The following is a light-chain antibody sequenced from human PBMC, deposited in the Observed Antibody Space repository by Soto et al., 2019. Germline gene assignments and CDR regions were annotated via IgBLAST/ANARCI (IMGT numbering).Light chain of an antibody. Sequence: DLQMTQSPSSLSASVGDRVTITCRAIQGISNYLAWYQQKPGKVPKLLIYTASTLQSGVPSRFSGSGSGTDFTLTISSLQPEDVATYYCQKYNNAPWTFGQGTKVDIK. CDR3: QKYNNAPWT. CDR2: TAS. CDR1: QGISNY. V-gene: IGKV1-27*01. J-gene: IGKJ1*01.